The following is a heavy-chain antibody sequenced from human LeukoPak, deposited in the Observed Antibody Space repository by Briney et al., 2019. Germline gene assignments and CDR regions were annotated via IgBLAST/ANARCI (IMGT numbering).Heavy chain of an antibody. CDR2: IYYRGST. CDR1: GGSLSDYY. Sequence: PSETLSLTCAVSGGSLSDYYWTWIRQPPGKTLEWIGYIYYRGSTNYNPSLKSRLTILVDTSKNQFSLKLSSVTAADTAVYYCARLRDNYFPDYWGQGTLVTVSS. D-gene: IGHD2/OR15-2a*01. J-gene: IGHJ4*02. V-gene: IGHV4-59*01. CDR3: ARLRDNYFPDY.